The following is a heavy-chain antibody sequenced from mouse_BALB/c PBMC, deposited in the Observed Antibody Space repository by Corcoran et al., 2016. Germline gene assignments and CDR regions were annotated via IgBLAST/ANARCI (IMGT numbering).Heavy chain of an antibody. D-gene: IGHD2-5*01. V-gene: IGHV11-2*02. CDR1: GFTFSGFW. J-gene: IGHJ1*01. Sequence: EVQLLETGGGLLQPGGSRGLSCGGAGFTFSGFWMSWVRQTPGKTLEWIGDINSDGSEINYAPSIKDRFTIFRDNDKRTLNLQMSNVRSEDTATYFCMRYPNYYSNYGWYFDVWGAGTTVTVSS. CDR2: INSDGSEI. CDR3: MRYPNYYSNYGWYFDV.